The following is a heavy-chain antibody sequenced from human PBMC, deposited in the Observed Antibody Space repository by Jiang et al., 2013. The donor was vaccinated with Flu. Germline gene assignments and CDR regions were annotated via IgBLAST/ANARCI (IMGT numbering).Heavy chain of an antibody. V-gene: IGHV2-70*12. J-gene: IGHJ4*02. Sequence: STSGMCVSWVVQPPGKALEWLARIDWDDXKYXTPSLKTRLTISKDTSKNQVVVTMTNMDPVDTATYYCAHRLNDVWGSHDLFDYWGPGNPGHRLL. D-gene: IGHD3-16*01. CDR1: STSGMC. CDR2: IDWDDXK. CDR3: AHRLNDVWGSHDLFDY.